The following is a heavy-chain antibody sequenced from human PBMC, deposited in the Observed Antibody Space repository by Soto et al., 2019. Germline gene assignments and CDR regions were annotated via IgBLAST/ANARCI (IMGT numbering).Heavy chain of an antibody. CDR3: AKKSEIAVPRYYFDL. CDR1: GFTFTNYG. D-gene: IGHD2-21*01. V-gene: IGHV3-33*06. Sequence: GGSLRLSCAASGFTFTNYGMHWVRQAPGKGLEWVAIIWYDGSNKYYADSVKGRFTISRDNSENTVTLQMNSLRAEDTAVYYCAKKSEIAVPRYYFDLWGQGTLFTVSS. J-gene: IGHJ4*02. CDR2: IWYDGSNK.